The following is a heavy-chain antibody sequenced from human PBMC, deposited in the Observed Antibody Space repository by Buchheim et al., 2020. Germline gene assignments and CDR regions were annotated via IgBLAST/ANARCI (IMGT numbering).Heavy chain of an antibody. D-gene: IGHD2-2*01. Sequence: QVQLQESGPGLVKPSGTLSLTCAVSGGSISSSNWWSWVRQPPGKGLEWIGEIYHSGSTNYNPSLKSRVTISVDKSKNQFSLKLSSVTAADTAVYYCARDQFYCSSTSCSGYYYYYMDVWGKGTT. V-gene: IGHV4-4*02. J-gene: IGHJ6*03. CDR2: IYHSGST. CDR3: ARDQFYCSSTSCSGYYYYYMDV. CDR1: GGSISSSNW.